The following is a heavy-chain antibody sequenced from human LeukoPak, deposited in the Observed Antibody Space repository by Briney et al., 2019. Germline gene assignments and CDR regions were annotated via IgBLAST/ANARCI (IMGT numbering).Heavy chain of an antibody. CDR3: MRRAYTYGSYFFDH. Sequence: PSETLSLTCAVYDGSLNVYYWTWIRQSPAKGLEWIGEINHSGGTMYNPSLKSRVTMSVDTSKSQFSLKLTSVTAADTAVYYCMRRAYTYGSYFFDHWGLGTLVTVSS. V-gene: IGHV4-34*01. J-gene: IGHJ4*02. D-gene: IGHD5-18*01. CDR2: INHSGGT. CDR1: DGSLNVYY.